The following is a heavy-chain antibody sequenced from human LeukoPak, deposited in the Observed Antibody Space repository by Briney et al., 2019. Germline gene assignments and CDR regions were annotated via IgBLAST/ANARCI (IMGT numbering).Heavy chain of an antibody. V-gene: IGHV3-7*03. CDR1: GFTFGDTW. CDR2: IKQDGSEK. Sequence: GGSLRLSCAASGFTFGDTWMNWVRQVPGQGLEWVANIKQDGSEKFCVASVKGRFTISRDNGKSLLYLQMNSLRAEDTALYYCATSYDMGWLIGYWGQGTLVTVSS. D-gene: IGHD3/OR15-3a*01. CDR3: ATSYDMGWLIGY. J-gene: IGHJ4*02.